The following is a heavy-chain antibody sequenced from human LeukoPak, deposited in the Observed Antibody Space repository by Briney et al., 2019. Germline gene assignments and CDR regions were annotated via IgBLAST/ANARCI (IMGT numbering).Heavy chain of an antibody. V-gene: IGHV4-38-2*02. CDR3: ARLTTLSGYFDY. D-gene: IGHD4-11*01. Sequence: PSETLSLTCTVSGYSISSGYYWGWIRQPPGKGLEWIGSIYHSGSIYYNPSLKSRVTISLDTSKNQFSLKLRSVTAADTAVYYCARLTTLSGYFDYWGQGTLVTVSS. J-gene: IGHJ4*02. CDR1: GYSISSGYY. CDR2: IYHSGSI.